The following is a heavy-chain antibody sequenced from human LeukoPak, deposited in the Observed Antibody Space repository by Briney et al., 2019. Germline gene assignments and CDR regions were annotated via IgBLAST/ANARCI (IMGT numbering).Heavy chain of an antibody. CDR2: IYYSGST. J-gene: IGHJ4*02. D-gene: IGHD3-22*01. V-gene: IGHV4-30-4*08. CDR3: ARGGGGVNSYYHDSSGYAFDY. Sequence: PSETLSLTCTVSGGSISSGDYYWSWIRQPPGKGLEWIGYIYYSGSTYYNPSLKSRVTISVDTSKNQFSLKLSSVTAADTAVYYCARGGGGVNSYYHDSSGYAFDYWGQGTLVTVSS. CDR1: GGSISSGDYY.